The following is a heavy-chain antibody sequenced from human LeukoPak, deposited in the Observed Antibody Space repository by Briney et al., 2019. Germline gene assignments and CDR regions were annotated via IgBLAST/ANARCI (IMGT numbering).Heavy chain of an antibody. CDR2: ISYDGSNK. V-gene: IGHV3-30*03. D-gene: IGHD5-24*01. Sequence: GGSLRLSCAASGFTFSSYGMHWVRQAPGKGLEWVALISYDGSNKYYADSVKGRFTISRGNSKNTLYLQMNSLRAEDTAVYYCARDDGRKGDFWGQGTLVTVSS. CDR3: ARDDGRKGDF. J-gene: IGHJ4*02. CDR1: GFTFSSYG.